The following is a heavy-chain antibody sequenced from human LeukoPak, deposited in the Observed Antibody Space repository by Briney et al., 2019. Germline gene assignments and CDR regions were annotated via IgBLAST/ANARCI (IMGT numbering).Heavy chain of an antibody. CDR1: GFTFSSYA. J-gene: IGHJ4*02. D-gene: IGHD3-22*01. V-gene: IGHV3-30-3*01. Sequence: QSGGSLRLSCAASGFTFSSYAMHWVRQAPGKGLEWVAVISYDGSNKYYADSVKGRFTISRDKSKNTLYLQMNSLRAEDTAVYYCARGLEAMIVVVVGDYWGQGTLVTVSS. CDR2: ISYDGSNK. CDR3: ARGLEAMIVVVVGDY.